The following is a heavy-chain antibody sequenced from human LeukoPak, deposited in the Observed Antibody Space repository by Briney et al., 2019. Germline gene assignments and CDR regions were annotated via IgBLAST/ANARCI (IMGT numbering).Heavy chain of an antibody. V-gene: IGHV1-2*02. D-gene: IGHD3-10*01. CDR1: GYTFTGYY. CDR2: INPNSGGT. J-gene: IGHJ6*03. Sequence: ASVKVSCKASGYTFTGYYMHWVRQAPGQGLEWMGWINPNSGGTNYAQKFQGRVTMTRDTSISTAYMELSRLRSDDTAVYYCARGGTEGSGSYTGLKARYYYYMDVWGKGTTVTVSS. CDR3: ARGGTEGSGSYTGLKARYYYYMDV.